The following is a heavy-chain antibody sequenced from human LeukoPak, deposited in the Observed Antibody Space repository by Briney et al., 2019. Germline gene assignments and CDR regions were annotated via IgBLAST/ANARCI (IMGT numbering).Heavy chain of an antibody. D-gene: IGHD4-23*01. CDR3: ARDYGGNSVY. Sequence: GGSLRLFCAACGFTFNSFWMSWVRHAPGQGVEWVANIKEEGSEKYYVASVKGRFTIARDNAKNSLYLQMNSLRAEDTAMYYCARDYGGNSVYWGQGTLVTVSS. CDR1: GFTFNSFW. J-gene: IGHJ4*02. CDR2: IKEEGSEK. V-gene: IGHV3-7*01.